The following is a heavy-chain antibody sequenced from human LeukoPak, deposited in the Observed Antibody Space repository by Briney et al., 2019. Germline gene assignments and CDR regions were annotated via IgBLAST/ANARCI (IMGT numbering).Heavy chain of an antibody. J-gene: IGHJ4*02. Sequence: GGSLRLSCAASGFTFSSYEMNWVRQAPGKGLEWVSSISSSSSYIYYADSVKGRFTISRDNAKNSLYLQMNSLRAEDTAVYYCASSPGVIVIAPFDYWGQGTLVTVSS. D-gene: IGHD3-16*02. CDR3: ASSPGVIVIAPFDY. CDR1: GFTFSSYE. CDR2: ISSSSSYI. V-gene: IGHV3-21*01.